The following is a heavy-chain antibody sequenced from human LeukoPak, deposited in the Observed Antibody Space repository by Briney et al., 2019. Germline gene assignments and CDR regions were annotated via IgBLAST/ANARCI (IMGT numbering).Heavy chain of an antibody. D-gene: IGHD6-13*01. Sequence: GGSLRLSCAASGFTFSSYAMHWVRQAPGKGLEWVAVISYDGSNKYYADSVKGRFTISRDNSENTLYLQMNSLRAEDTAVYYCASVAAAGTIADYWGQGTLVTVSS. V-gene: IGHV3-30-3*01. CDR1: GFTFSSYA. CDR3: ASVAAAGTIADY. J-gene: IGHJ4*02. CDR2: ISYDGSNK.